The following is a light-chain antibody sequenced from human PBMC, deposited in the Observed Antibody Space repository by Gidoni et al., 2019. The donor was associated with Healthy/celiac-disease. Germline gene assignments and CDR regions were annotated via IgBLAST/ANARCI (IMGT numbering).Light chain of an antibody. V-gene: IGKV3-15*01. CDR1: QSVSSN. Sequence: ASQSVSSNLAWYQQNPGQATRLLIYGASTRATGIPARFSGSGSGTEFTLTISSLQSEDFAVDYCQQYNNWPLFTFGPGTKVDIK. CDR3: QQYNNWPLFT. CDR2: GAS. J-gene: IGKJ3*01.